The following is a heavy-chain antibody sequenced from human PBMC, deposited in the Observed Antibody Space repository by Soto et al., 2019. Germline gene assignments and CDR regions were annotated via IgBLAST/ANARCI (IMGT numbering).Heavy chain of an antibody. V-gene: IGHV4-31*03. D-gene: IGHD1-7*01. Sequence: PSETLSLTCTVSGGSISSGGYYWSWIRQHPGKGLEWIGYIYYSGSTYYNPSLKSRVTISVDTSKNQFSLKLSSVTAADTAVYYCERSNFRLLTRDCQFDYWGQGTLVTVSS. CDR2: IYYSGST. J-gene: IGHJ4*02. CDR3: ERSNFRLLTRDCQFDY. CDR1: GGSISSGGYY.